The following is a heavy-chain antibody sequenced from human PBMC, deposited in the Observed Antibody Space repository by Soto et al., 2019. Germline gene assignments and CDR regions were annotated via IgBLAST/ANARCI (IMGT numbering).Heavy chain of an antibody. CDR1: GSTFSTYC. J-gene: IGHJ6*02. CDR2: ISSSSSYI. Sequence: GGSLRLSCAASGSTFSTYCMNWVRQAPGKGLEWVSSISSSSSYIYYADSVKGRFTISRDNAKNSLYLQMNSLRAEDTAVYYCARETLPGRDNYGMDVWGQGTTVTVSS. V-gene: IGHV3-21*01. D-gene: IGHD2-2*01. CDR3: ARETLPGRDNYGMDV.